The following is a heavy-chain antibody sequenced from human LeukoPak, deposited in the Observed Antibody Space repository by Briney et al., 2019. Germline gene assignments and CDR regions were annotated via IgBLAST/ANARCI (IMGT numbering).Heavy chain of an antibody. D-gene: IGHD3-22*01. V-gene: IGHV3-7*01. CDR3: AGDRYYDSSGYYYGY. J-gene: IGHJ4*02. CDR2: IKQDGSER. Sequence: GGSLRLSCAASGFTFSSYWMSWVRQAPGKGLEWVANIKQDGSERYYVDSVKGRFTISRDNAKNSLYLQMNSLRAEDTAVYYCAGDRYYDSSGYYYGYWGQGTLVTVSS. CDR1: GFTFSSYW.